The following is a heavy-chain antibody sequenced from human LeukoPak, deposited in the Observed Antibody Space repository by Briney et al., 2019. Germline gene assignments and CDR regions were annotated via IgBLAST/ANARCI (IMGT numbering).Heavy chain of an antibody. Sequence: SETLSLTCTVSGGSISSYYWSWIRQPAGKGLEWIAPIYTSGRTNSNPSIKSRVTMSVDTYKNKFSLKLSSVTAAAAAVYYCARGVVTAANFDYWGQGSLVTVSS. CDR1: GGSISSYY. V-gene: IGHV4-4*07. CDR3: ARGVVTAANFDY. J-gene: IGHJ4*02. D-gene: IGHD2-2*01. CDR2: IYTSGRT.